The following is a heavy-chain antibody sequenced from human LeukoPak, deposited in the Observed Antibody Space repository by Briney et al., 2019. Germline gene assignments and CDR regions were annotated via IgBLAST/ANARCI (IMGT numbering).Heavy chain of an antibody. CDR2: IYYSGST. CDR1: GGSFSGYY. V-gene: IGHV4-34*01. CDR3: ATNGGYDFWSGYVLSVRFDP. Sequence: SETLSLTCAVYGGSFSGYYWSWIRQPPGKGLEWIGSIYYSGSTYYNPSLKSRVTISVDTSKNQFSLKLSSVTAADTAVYYCATNGGYDFWSGYVLSVRFDPWGQGTLVTVSS. D-gene: IGHD3-3*01. J-gene: IGHJ5*02.